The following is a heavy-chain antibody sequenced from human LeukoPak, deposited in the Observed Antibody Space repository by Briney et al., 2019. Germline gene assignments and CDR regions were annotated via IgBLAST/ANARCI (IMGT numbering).Heavy chain of an antibody. CDR3: ARDTSRARYFDL. CDR1: GYTFSSYD. CDR2: MNPNSGDR. V-gene: IGHV1-8*03. J-gene: IGHJ2*01. Sequence: ASVKVSCKASGYTFSSYDINWVRQATGQGLEWMGWMNPNSGDRGYAQKFQGRVTITRNTSISTAYMELSSLRSEDTAVYYCARDTSRARYFDLWGRGTLVTVSS.